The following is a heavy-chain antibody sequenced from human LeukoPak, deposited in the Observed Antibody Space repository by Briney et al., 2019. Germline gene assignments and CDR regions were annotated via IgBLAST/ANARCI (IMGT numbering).Heavy chain of an antibody. V-gene: IGHV3-30*03. D-gene: IGHD2-2*01. J-gene: IGHJ6*02. CDR2: ISYDGSNK. CDR1: GFTFSSYG. Sequence: GGSLRLSCAASGFTFSSYGMHWVRQAPGKGLEWVAVISYDGSNKYYADSVKGRFTISRDNSKNTLYLQMNSLRAEDTAVYYCAGPSSTPGMDVWGQGTTVTVSS. CDR3: AGPSSTPGMDV.